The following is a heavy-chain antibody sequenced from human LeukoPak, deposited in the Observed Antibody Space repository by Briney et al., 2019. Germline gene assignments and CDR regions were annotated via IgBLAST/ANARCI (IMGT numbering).Heavy chain of an antibody. V-gene: IGHV4-59*01. CDR2: IYYSGST. J-gene: IGHJ5*02. CDR1: GGSISSYY. D-gene: IGHD3-22*01. Sequence: SETLSLTCTVSGGSISSYYWSWIRQPPGKGLEWIGYIYYSGSTNYKPSLKSRVTISVDTSKNQFSLKLSSVTAADTAVYYCARDDYDSSGPSFDPWGQGTLVTVSS. CDR3: ARDDYDSSGPSFDP.